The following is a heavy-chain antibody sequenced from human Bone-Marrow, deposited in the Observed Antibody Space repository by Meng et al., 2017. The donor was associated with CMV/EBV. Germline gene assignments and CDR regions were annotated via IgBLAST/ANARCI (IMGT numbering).Heavy chain of an antibody. D-gene: IGHD1-14*01. CDR1: GYTFTGYY. V-gene: IGHV1-2*02. Sequence: ASVKVSCKASGYTFTGYYMHWVRQAPGQGLEWMGWINPNSGGTNYAQKFQGRVTMTRDTSKNQFSLKLSSVTAADTAVYYCARHNSHYFYYGMDVWGQGTTVTVSS. J-gene: IGHJ6*02. CDR3: ARHNSHYFYYGMDV. CDR2: INPNSGGT.